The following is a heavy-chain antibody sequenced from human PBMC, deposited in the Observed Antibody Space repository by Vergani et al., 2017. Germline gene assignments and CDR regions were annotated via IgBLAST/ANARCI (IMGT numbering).Heavy chain of an antibody. Sequence: EVQLVESGGGIVKPGGSLRLSCVASGFSFGNAWMNWVRRTPGKGLEWGGRIKSTFDRGTTDYAAAVKGSFTISRDTSKNALHLQINNLRVEDTAVYYCARGNYYGSGTCVDPWGQGTLVTVSS. CDR1: GFSFGNAW. D-gene: IGHD3-10*01. J-gene: IGHJ5*02. CDR2: IKSTFDRGTT. V-gene: IGHV3-15*07. CDR3: ARGNYYGSGTCVDP.